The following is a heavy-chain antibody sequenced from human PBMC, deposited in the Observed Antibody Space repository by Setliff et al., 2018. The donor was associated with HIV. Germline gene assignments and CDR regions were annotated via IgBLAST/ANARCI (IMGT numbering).Heavy chain of an antibody. Sequence: GGSLRLSCAASGFTVSSSYMTWVRQAPGKGLEWVSIIYSGGSTYYAVSVKGRFTVSRDNSKNTLYLQMNSLTAEDTAVYYCARDPPSKYYYYMDVWGKGTTVTVSS. D-gene: IGHD6-6*01. J-gene: IGHJ6*03. V-gene: IGHV3-53*01. CDR3: ARDPPSKYYYYMDV. CDR1: GFTVSSSY. CDR2: IYSGGST.